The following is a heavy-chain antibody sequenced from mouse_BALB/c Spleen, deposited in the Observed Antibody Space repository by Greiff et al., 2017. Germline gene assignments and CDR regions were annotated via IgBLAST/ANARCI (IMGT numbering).Heavy chain of an antibody. Sequence: DVKLVESGGGLVKPGGSLKLSCAASGFTFSSYAMSWVRQSPEKRLEWVAEISSGGRYTYYPDTVTGRFTISRDNAKNTLYLEMSSLRSEDTAMYYCARERDYRYDVKYFDVWGAGTTVTVSS. D-gene: IGHD2-14*01. V-gene: IGHV5-9-4*01. CDR1: GFTFSSYA. J-gene: IGHJ1*01. CDR2: ISSGGRYT. CDR3: ARERDYRYDVKYFDV.